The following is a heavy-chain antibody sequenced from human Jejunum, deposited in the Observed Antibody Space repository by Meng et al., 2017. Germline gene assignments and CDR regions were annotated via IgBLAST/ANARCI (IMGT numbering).Heavy chain of an antibody. J-gene: IGHJ6*02. D-gene: IGHD3-22*01. V-gene: IGHV4-34*01. CDR2: IDHSGKT. CDR1: GGSFSAYY. Sequence: QGQLRPGAAGLLKPSGTLSLMCGFNGGSFSAYYWSWIRLSPGKGLEWIGEIDHSGKTTYNPSLKSRVTMSIDTSKSQLSLRLSSVTAADSAVYYCVRGRLIVVITGYYHYHGLNVWGQGTMVTVSS. CDR3: VRGRLIVVITGYYHYHGLNV.